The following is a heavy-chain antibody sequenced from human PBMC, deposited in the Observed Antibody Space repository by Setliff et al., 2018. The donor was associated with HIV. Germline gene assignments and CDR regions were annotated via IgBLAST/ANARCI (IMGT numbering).Heavy chain of an antibody. J-gene: IGHJ4*02. CDR1: GGSFSGYY. CDR2: INHSGGT. D-gene: IGHD6-6*01. V-gene: IGHV4-34*01. Sequence: PSETLSLTCAVYGGSFSGYYWSWIRQPPGKGLEWIGEINHSGGTNYNPSLKSRVAISVDTSKNQFSVKLSSVTAADTAVYYCARGRHYSSSAPFAIDFWGQGMQVTVSS. CDR3: ARGRHYSSSAPFAIDF.